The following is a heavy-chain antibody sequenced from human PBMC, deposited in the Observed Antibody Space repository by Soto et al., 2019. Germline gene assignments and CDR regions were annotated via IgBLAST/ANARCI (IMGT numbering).Heavy chain of an antibody. Sequence: ASVKVSCKASGYTFTSYDINWVRQATGQGLEWMGWMNPNSGNTGYAQKFQGRVTMTRNTSISTAYMELSSLRSEDTAVYYCARMKMVRGVPIDYWGQGTLVTRLL. CDR1: GYTFTSYD. CDR2: MNPNSGNT. J-gene: IGHJ4*02. V-gene: IGHV1-8*01. D-gene: IGHD3-10*01. CDR3: ARMKMVRGVPIDY.